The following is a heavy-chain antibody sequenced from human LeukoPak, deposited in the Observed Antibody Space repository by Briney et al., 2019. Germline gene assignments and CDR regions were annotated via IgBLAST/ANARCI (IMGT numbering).Heavy chain of an antibody. J-gene: IGHJ4*02. Sequence: PGGSLRLSCAASGFSFSSYGMHWVRQAPGKGLEWVSSISSSSSYIYYADSVKGRFTISRDNAKNSLYLQMNSLRAEDTAVYYCARDVQVGALDYWGQGTLVTVSS. CDR3: ARDVQVGALDY. CDR2: ISSSSSYI. CDR1: GFSFSSYG. V-gene: IGHV3-21*01. D-gene: IGHD1-26*01.